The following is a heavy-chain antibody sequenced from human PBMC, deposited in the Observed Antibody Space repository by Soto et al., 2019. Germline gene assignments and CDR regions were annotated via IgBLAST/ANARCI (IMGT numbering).Heavy chain of an antibody. CDR3: AREGRIAAAGTTWFDP. CDR2: IIPIFGTA. V-gene: IGHV1-69*01. CDR1: GGTFGSFA. Sequence: QVQLVQSGAEVKKPESSVKVSCKASGGTFGSFAINWVRQAPGQGLEWMGRIIPIFGTAKYAQKFLGRLTISADDATNMAYMELSGLRSDDTAFYFCAREGRIAAAGTTWFDPWGQGTLVIVSS. D-gene: IGHD6-25*01. J-gene: IGHJ5*02.